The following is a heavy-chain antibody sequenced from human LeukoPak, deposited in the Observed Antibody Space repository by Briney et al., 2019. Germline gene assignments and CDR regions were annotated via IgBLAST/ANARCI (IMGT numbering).Heavy chain of an antibody. J-gene: IGHJ4*02. CDR3: ARVSIVVVPAHFDY. D-gene: IGHD2-2*01. Sequence: PSETLSLTCTVSGGSISSYYWSWIRQPPGKGLEWIGYIYYSGSTNYNPSLKSRVTISVDTSKNQFSLKLSSVTAADTAVYYCARVSIVVVPAHFDYWGQGTLVTVSS. V-gene: IGHV4-59*12. CDR1: GGSISSYY. CDR2: IYYSGST.